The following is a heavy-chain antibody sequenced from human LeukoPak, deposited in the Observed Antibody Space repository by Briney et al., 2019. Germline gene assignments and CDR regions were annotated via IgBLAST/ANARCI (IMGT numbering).Heavy chain of an antibody. Sequence: PSETLSLTCSVSGGSISNVYWSWIRLPAGKGLESIRRIYTSGSTNYNPSLKSRVTMSVDTSKNQFSLKLSSVTAADTAVYYCARGSSGSYYVEDYFDYWGQGTLVTVSS. D-gene: IGHD1-26*01. J-gene: IGHJ4*02. CDR3: ARGSSGSYYVEDYFDY. CDR2: IYTSGST. V-gene: IGHV4-4*07. CDR1: GGSISNVY.